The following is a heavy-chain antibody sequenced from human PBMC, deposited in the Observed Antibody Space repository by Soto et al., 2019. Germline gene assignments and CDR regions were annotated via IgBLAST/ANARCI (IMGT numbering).Heavy chain of an antibody. CDR3: ARAAAHPSRPSYFDY. Sequence: QVQLVQSGAEVKKPGASVKVSCKASGYTFTSYGISWVRQSPGHGLAWMGWISAYNGNTNYAQKLQGRVTMTTDTSTSTAYMELRSLRSDDTAVYYCARAAAHPSRPSYFDYWCQGTLVTVSS. CDR2: ISAYNGNT. J-gene: IGHJ4*02. CDR1: GYTFTSYG. D-gene: IGHD6-13*01. V-gene: IGHV1-18*01.